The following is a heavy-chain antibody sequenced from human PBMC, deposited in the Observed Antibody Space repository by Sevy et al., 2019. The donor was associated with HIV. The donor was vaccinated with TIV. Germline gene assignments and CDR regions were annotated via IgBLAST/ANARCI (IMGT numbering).Heavy chain of an antibody. CDR1: GFTFNYFN. Sequence: GGSLRLSCAASGFTFNYFNMNWVRQAPGKGLEWVSSISSGSSYIKYADSGQGRFTISRDNAKSSLYLQMNSLSAEDTAVYYCARNRDYYDSSGFSYWGQGTLVTVSS. D-gene: IGHD3-22*01. CDR2: ISSGSSYI. V-gene: IGHV3-21*06. J-gene: IGHJ4*02. CDR3: ARNRDYYDSSGFSY.